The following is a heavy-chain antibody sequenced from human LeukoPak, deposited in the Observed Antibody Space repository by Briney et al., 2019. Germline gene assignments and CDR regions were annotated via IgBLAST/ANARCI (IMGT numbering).Heavy chain of an antibody. CDR1: GFTFSSSG. D-gene: IGHD6-6*01. V-gene: IGHV3-30*03. CDR3: ARDLAARSTNWFDP. Sequence: GGSLRLSCAASGFTFSSSGMHWVRQAPGKGLQWVAVISYDGSNKYYTNSVKGRFTISRDNSKNTLYLQMNSLRAEDTAVYYCARDLAARSTNWFDPWGQGTLVTVSS. J-gene: IGHJ5*02. CDR2: ISYDGSNK.